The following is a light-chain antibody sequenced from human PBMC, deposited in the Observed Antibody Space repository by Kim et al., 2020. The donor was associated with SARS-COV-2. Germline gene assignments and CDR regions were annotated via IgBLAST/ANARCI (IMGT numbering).Light chain of an antibody. J-gene: IGKJ1*01. V-gene: IGKV1-5*01. CDR3: QQYHSYSWT. CDR1: QSISSL. Sequence: DIQMTQSPSTLSASVGDRVTITCRASQSISSLLYWYQQKPGKAPNLLIYDASSLKSGVPSRFSGSGSGTEFTLTISSLQPDDFATYYCQQYHSYSWTFGQGTKVDIK. CDR2: DAS.